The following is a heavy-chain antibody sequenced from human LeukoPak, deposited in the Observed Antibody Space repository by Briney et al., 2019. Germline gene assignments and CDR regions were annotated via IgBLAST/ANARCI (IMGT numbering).Heavy chain of an antibody. CDR3: ARGGTYDFWSGYRKTLYNWFDP. Sequence: PSETLSLTCAVYGGSFSVYYWSWIRQPPGKGLEWIGEINHSGSTNYNPSLKSRVTISVDTSKNQFSLKLSSVTAADTAVYYCARGGTYDFWSGYRKTLYNWFDPWGQGTLVTVSS. V-gene: IGHV4-34*01. CDR2: INHSGST. CDR1: GGSFSVYY. D-gene: IGHD3-3*01. J-gene: IGHJ5*02.